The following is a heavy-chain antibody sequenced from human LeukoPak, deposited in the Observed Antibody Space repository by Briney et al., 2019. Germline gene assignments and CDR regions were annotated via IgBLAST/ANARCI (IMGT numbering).Heavy chain of an antibody. D-gene: IGHD5-18*01. CDR3: TSDTVDTAVGIDY. V-gene: IGHV3-66*01. CDR2: IYGGGST. CDR1: GFTVSNNY. Sequence: GGSLRLSCAASGFTVSNNYMSWVRQAPGKGLEWVSVIYGGGSTYYADSVKGRFTISRDNAKNTLFLQMNSLRAEDTAVYYCTSDTVDTAVGIDYWGQGTLVTVSS. J-gene: IGHJ4*02.